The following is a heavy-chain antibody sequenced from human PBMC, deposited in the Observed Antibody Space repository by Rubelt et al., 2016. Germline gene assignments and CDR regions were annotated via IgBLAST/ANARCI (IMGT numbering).Heavy chain of an antibody. V-gene: IGHV3-30*04. CDR3: ASFVDIVVVPAAMLNWFDP. J-gene: IGHJ5*02. Sequence: AMHWVRQAPGKGLEWVAVISYDGSNKYYADSVKGRFTISRDNSKNTLYLQMNSLRAEDTAVYYCASFVDIVVVPAAMLNWFDPWGQGTLVTVSS. D-gene: IGHD2-2*01. CDR1: A. CDR2: ISYDGSNK.